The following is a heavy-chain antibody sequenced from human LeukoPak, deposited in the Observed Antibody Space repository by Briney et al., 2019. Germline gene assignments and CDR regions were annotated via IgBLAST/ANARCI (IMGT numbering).Heavy chain of an antibody. Sequence: ASVKVSCKASGYTFTSYYMHWVRQAPGQGLEWMGIINPSGGSTSYAQKFQGRVTITTDESTSTAYMELSSLRSEDTAVYYCARDLGLSGSHPWGQGTLVTVSS. CDR2: INPSGGST. D-gene: IGHD1-26*01. CDR1: GYTFTSYY. V-gene: IGHV1-46*01. CDR3: ARDLGLSGSHP. J-gene: IGHJ5*02.